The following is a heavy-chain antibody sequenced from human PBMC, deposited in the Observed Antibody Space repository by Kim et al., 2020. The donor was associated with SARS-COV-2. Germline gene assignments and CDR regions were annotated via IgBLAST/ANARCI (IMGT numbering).Heavy chain of an antibody. V-gene: IGHV3-43*01. CDR2: ITWDGGYT. J-gene: IGHJ2*01. CDR3: TQAKFRYFDS. Sequence: VSLITWDGGYTKYADSVKGRFTISRDNRKNSLYLEMNSLKTEDTALYNCTQAKFRYFDSCGRGSLVT.